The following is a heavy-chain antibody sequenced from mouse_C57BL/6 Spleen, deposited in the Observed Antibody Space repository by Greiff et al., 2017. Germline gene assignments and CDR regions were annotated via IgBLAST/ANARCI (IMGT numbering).Heavy chain of an antibody. Sequence: QVQLQQPGAELVKPGASVKLSCKASGYTFTSYWMQWVKQRPGQGLEWIGEIDPSDSYTNYNQKFKGKATLTVDTSSSTAYMQLSSLTSEDSAVYYCAREDYDYDRGYFDYWGQGTTLTVSS. D-gene: IGHD2-4*01. CDR1: GYTFTSYW. V-gene: IGHV1-50*01. CDR3: AREDYDYDRGYFDY. J-gene: IGHJ2*01. CDR2: IDPSDSYT.